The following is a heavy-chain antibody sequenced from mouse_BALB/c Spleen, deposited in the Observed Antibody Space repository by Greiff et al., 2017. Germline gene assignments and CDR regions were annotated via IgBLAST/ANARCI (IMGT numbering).Heavy chain of an antibody. V-gene: IGHV5-6-5*01. J-gene: IGHJ2*01. Sequence: DVHLVESGGGLVKPGGSLKLSCAASGFTFSSYAMSWVRQTPEKRLEWVASISSGGSTYYPDSVKGRFTISRDNARNILYLQMSSLRSEDTAMYYCARKGDYYGSSLDYWGQGTTLTVSS. CDR1: GFTFSSYA. CDR3: ARKGDYYGSSLDY. CDR2: ISSGGST. D-gene: IGHD1-1*01.